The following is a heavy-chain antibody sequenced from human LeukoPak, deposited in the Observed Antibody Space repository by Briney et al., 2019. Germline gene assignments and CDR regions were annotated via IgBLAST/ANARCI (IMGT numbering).Heavy chain of an antibody. CDR2: IKSKTDGGTT. CDR3: TTEREGDSSPY. CDR1: GFTFNYAW. J-gene: IGHJ4*02. Sequence: PGGSLRLSCAASGFTFNYAWMSWVRQAPGKGLEWVGRIKSKTDGGTTDYAAPVKGRFTISRDDSKNTLYLQMNSLKTEDTAVYYCTTEREGDSSPYWGQGTLVTVSS. D-gene: IGHD2-2*01. V-gene: IGHV3-15*01.